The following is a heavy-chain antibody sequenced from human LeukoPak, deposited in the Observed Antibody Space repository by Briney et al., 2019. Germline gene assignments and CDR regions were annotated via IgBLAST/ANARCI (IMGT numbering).Heavy chain of an antibody. CDR1: GFTLSRYW. V-gene: IGHV3-74*01. D-gene: IGHD3-22*01. CDR2: INSDGSST. J-gene: IGHJ4*02. CDR3: ARSDSSAYGNY. Sequence: PGGSLRLSCAASGFTLSRYWMHWVRRAPGKGLVLVSRINSDGSSTNYADSVKGRFTISRDNAKNTLYLQMNSLRAEDTAVYYCARSDSSAYGNYWGQGTLVTVSS.